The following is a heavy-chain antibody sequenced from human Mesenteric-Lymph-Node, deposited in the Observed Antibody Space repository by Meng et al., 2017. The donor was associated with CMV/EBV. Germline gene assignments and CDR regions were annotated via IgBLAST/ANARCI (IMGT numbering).Heavy chain of an antibody. CDR2: IGSSGYYA. CDR3: ARDPTGTAFDY. D-gene: IGHD1-1*01. V-gene: IGHV3-21*01. CDR1: GFTFSRYS. J-gene: IGHJ4*02. Sequence: GESLKISCATSGFTFSRYSMNWVRQAPGRGLEWVAFIGSSGYYAHYADSVKGRFTISRDNAKNSLYLQMNSLRAEDTAVYYCARDPTGTAFDYWGQGTLVTVSS.